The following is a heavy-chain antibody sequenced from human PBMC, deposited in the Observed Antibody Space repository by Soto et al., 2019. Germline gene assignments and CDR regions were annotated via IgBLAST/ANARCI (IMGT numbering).Heavy chain of an antibody. CDR2: ISGSGGST. D-gene: IGHD3-10*01. CDR1: GFTFSSYA. V-gene: IGHV3-23*01. CDR3: ACDLWFGEFPTTDDY. J-gene: IGHJ4*02. Sequence: GGSLRLSCAASGFTFSSYAMSWVRQAPGKGLEWVSAISGSGGSTYYADSVKGRFTISRDNSKNTLYLQMNSLRAEDTAVYYCACDLWFGEFPTTDDYWGQGTLVTVSS.